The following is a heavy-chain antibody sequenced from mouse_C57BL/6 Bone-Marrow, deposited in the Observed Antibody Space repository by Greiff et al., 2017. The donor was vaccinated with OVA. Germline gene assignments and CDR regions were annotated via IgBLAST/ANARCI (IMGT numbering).Heavy chain of an antibody. J-gene: IGHJ2*01. CDR1: GYTFTSYG. D-gene: IGHD1-1*01. Sequence: QVQLQESGAELARPGASVKLSCKASGYTFTSYGISWVKQRTGQGLEWIGEIYPRSGNTYYNEKFKGKATLTAEKSSSTAYMELRSLTSEDSAVYFCARWVLRDYWGQGTTLTVSS. CDR3: ARWVLRDY. CDR2: IYPRSGNT. V-gene: IGHV1-81*01.